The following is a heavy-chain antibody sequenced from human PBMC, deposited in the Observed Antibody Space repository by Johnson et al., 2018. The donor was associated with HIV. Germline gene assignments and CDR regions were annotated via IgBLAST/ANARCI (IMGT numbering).Heavy chain of an antibody. J-gene: IGHJ3*02. CDR3: ARGTWEEPHSFDM. V-gene: IGHV3-30-3*01. CDR1: EFTFSRFA. Sequence: QVQLVESGGGVVRPGRSLRLSCAACEFTFSRFAMHWVRQAPGKGLEWVAVISYDGNNKYYTDSVKGRFTISRDNSKNTLYLQMNSLRAEDTAVYYCARGTWEEPHSFDMWGQGTMVTVSS. D-gene: IGHD1-1*01. CDR2: ISYDGNNK.